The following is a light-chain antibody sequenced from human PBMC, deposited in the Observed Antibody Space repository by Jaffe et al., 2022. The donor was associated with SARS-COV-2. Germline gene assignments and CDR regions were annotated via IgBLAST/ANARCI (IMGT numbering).Light chain of an antibody. J-gene: IGKJ1*01. CDR1: QSVSSNY. CDR3: HQYGSSPET. V-gene: IGKV3-20*01. Sequence: EIVLTQSPGTLSLSPGERATLSCRASQSVSSNYLAWYQQKPGQAPRLLIYGASSRATGTPDRFSGSGSGTDFTLTIRRLEPEDFAVYYCHQYGSSPETFGQGTKVEIK. CDR2: GAS.